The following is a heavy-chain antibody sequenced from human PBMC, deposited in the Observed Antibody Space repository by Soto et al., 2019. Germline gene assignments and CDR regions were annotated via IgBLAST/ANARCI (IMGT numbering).Heavy chain of an antibody. J-gene: IGHJ4*02. Sequence: SETLSLTCAVYGGSFSGYYWSWIRQPPGKGLEWIGEINHSGSTNYNPSLKSRVTISVDTSKNQFSLKLSSVTAADTAVYYCARGCHGGYFDYWRQGTLVTVSS. CDR2: INHSGST. CDR1: GGSFSGYY. V-gene: IGHV4-34*01. D-gene: IGHD3-16*01. CDR3: ARGCHGGYFDY.